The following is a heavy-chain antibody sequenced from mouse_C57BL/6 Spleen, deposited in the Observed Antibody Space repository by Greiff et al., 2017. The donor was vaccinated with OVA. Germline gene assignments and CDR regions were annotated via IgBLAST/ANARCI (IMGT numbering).Heavy chain of an antibody. CDR1: GYTFTSYW. D-gene: IGHD1-1*01. CDR2: IHPNSGST. J-gene: IGHJ2*01. V-gene: IGHV1-64*01. CDR3: ARGDTTVVAPDY. Sequence: QVQLQQPGAELVKPGASVKLSCKASGYTFTSYWMPWVKQRPGQGLEWIGMIHPNSGSTNYNETFKSKASLTVDKSSSTAYMQLSSRTSEDSAVYYCARGDTTVVAPDYWGQGTTLTVSS.